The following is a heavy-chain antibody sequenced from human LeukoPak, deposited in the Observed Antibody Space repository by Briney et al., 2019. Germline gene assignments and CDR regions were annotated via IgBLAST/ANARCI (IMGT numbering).Heavy chain of an antibody. CDR2: INPNSGGT. CDR1: GYTFTGYY. Sequence: GASVKVSYKASGYTFTGYYMHWVRQAPGQGLEWMGWINPNSGGTNYAQKFQGRVTMTRDTSISTAYMELSRLRSDDTAVYYCARGGGIAGPNWFDPWGQGTLVTVSS. V-gene: IGHV1-2*02. J-gene: IGHJ5*02. CDR3: ARGGGIAGPNWFDP. D-gene: IGHD6-13*01.